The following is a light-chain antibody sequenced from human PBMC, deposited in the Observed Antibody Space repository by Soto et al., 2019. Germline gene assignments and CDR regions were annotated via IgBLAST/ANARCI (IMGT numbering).Light chain of an antibody. Sequence: QPVLTQPASVSGSPGQSITISCTGTSSDVGGYNYVSWYQQHPGKAPKLMIYDVSNRPSGVSNRFSGSKSCNTASLTISWLQPEDEADYYCSSYTSSSTLGVVFGGGTKLTVL. V-gene: IGLV2-14*01. CDR1: SSDVGGYNY. CDR3: SSYTSSSTLGVV. CDR2: DVS. J-gene: IGLJ2*01.